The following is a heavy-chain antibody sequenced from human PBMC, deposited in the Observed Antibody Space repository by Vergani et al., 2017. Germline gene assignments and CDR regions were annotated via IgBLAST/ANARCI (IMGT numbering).Heavy chain of an antibody. CDR2: TWHDGNNK. Sequence: QVQLVESGGGVVQPGRSLRLSCAASGFTFNKYGMHWVRRAPGKGLEWVAVTWHDGNNKQYADSVKGRFTISRDNSKSKIYLQMNSLRDEDTGVYYCARDLRLLYNRFDPWGQGTMVTVSS. J-gene: IGHJ5*02. CDR3: ARDLRLLYNRFDP. V-gene: IGHV3-33*01. D-gene: IGHD1-14*01. CDR1: GFTFNKYG.